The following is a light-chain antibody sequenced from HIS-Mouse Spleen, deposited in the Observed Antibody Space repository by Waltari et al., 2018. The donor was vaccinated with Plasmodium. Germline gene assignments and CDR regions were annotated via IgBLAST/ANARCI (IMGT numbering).Light chain of an antibody. CDR1: QLGYTY. J-gene: IGLJ2*01. CDR3: QAWDSSTVV. V-gene: IGLV3-1*01. CDR2: QDS. Sequence: SYELTQPPSVSVSPGQTASITCYGDQLGYTYACWYQQKPGQSPGLVIDQDSKLPSGIPERFSGSHSGNSATLTISGTQAMDEADYYCQAWDSSTVVFGGGTKLTVL.